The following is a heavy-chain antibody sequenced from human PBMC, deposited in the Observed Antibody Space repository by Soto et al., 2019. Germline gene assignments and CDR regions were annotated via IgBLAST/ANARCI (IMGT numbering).Heavy chain of an antibody. V-gene: IGHV3-11*04. CDR2: ISSSGSTI. D-gene: IGHD3-22*01. CDR1: GFTFSDYY. J-gene: IGHJ4*02. CDR3: ARGPYSYDSSGRTKFDY. Sequence: LRLSCAASGFTFSDYYISWIRQAPGKGLEWVSYISSSGSTIYYADSVKGRFTISRDNAKNSLYLQMNSPRAEDTAVYYCARGPYSYDSSGRTKFDYWGQGTLVTVSS.